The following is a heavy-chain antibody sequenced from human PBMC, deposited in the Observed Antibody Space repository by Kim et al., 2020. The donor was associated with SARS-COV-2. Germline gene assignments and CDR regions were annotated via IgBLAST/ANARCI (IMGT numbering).Heavy chain of an antibody. CDR2: IYYSGST. V-gene: IGHV4-59*01. CDR1: GGSISSYY. D-gene: IGHD3-3*01. Sequence: SETLSLTCTVSGGSISSYYWSWIRQPPGKGLEWIGYIYYSGSTNYNPSLKSRVTISVDTSKNQFSLKLSSVTAADTAVYYCARAARRPYYDFWSGYLNWFDPWGQGTLVTVSS. J-gene: IGHJ5*02. CDR3: ARAARRPYYDFWSGYLNWFDP.